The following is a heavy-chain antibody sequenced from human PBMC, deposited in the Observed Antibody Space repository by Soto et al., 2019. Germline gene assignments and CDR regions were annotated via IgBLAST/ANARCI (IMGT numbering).Heavy chain of an antibody. Sequence: PSETLSLTCTVSGGSITRYYWSWIRQPPGKGLEWIGYISYSGSTNYNPSLKSRVTISVETSKNQFSLKLSSVTAADTAVYYCAREGVSSSWYYYYAMDVWGQGTTVTVSS. D-gene: IGHD6-13*01. J-gene: IGHJ6*02. CDR1: GGSITRYY. CDR3: AREGVSSSWYYYYAMDV. V-gene: IGHV4-59*01. CDR2: ISYSGST.